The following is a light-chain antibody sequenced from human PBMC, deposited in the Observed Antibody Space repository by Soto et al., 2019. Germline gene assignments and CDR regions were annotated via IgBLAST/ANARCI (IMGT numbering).Light chain of an antibody. Sequence: DIPMTQSPPTLSASVGDRVTISCRASQSISSWLAWYQQRPGKAPNLLIYDVSSLESGVPSRFSGSGSGTEFTLTISSLQPGDFATYYCQQYTNYPWTFGQGTKVEIK. CDR3: QQYTNYPWT. CDR2: DVS. CDR1: QSISSW. J-gene: IGKJ1*01. V-gene: IGKV1-5*01.